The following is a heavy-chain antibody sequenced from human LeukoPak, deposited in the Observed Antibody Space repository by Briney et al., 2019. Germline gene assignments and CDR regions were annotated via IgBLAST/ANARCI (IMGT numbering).Heavy chain of an antibody. CDR2: ISGSGDIT. CDR1: GGSFSGYY. CDR3: AKAHLPDYFYMDV. Sequence: PSETLSLTCAVYGGSFSGYYWSWIRQPPGKGLEWVSSISGSGDITYYADSVKGRFTISRDNSKNTLFLQMDSLRAEDTAIFYCAKAHLPDYFYMDVWGKGTPVTVSS. V-gene: IGHV3-23*01. J-gene: IGHJ6*03.